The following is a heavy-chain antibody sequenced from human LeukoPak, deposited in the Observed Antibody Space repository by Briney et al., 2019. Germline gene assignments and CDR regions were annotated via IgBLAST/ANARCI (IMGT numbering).Heavy chain of an antibody. CDR2: ISTYNGNT. V-gene: IGHV1-18*01. CDR3: ARDRMDTGTYFDY. Sequence: ASVKVSCKASGYTFTTYGITWVRQAPGQGLEWMGWISTYNGNTNYAQKLQGRVTMTTDTSTSTAYMELRSLRSDDTAMYYCARDRMDTGTYFDYWGQGTLVTVSS. D-gene: IGHD5-18*01. J-gene: IGHJ4*02. CDR1: GYTFTTYG.